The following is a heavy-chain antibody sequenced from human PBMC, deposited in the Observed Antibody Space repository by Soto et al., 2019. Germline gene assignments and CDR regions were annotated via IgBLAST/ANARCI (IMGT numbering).Heavy chain of an antibody. D-gene: IGHD5-12*01. CDR2: IYYSGST. V-gene: IGHV4-30-4*01. J-gene: IGHJ4*02. Sequence: SETLSLTCTVSGGSISSGDYYWSWIRQPPGKGLEWIGYIYYSGSTYYNPSLKSRVTISVDTSKNQFSLKLSSVTAADTAVYYCAREPVDIVATTPVYFDYWGQGTLVTV. CDR1: GGSISSGDYY. CDR3: AREPVDIVATTPVYFDY.